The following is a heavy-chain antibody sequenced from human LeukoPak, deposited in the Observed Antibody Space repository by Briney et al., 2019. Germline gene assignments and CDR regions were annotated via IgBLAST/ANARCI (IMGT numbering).Heavy chain of an antibody. CDR2: IKEDESEK. D-gene: IGHD6-6*01. J-gene: IGHJ4*02. Sequence: GGSLRLSCAASGFTFSSYWMSWVRQAPGKGLEWVANIKEDESEKYYVDSVKGRFTISRDNAKNSLYLQMNSLKTEDTAVYYCTTDFPRYSRSPHFDYWGQGTLVTVSS. CDR1: GFTFSSYW. V-gene: IGHV3-7*03. CDR3: TTDFPRYSRSPHFDY.